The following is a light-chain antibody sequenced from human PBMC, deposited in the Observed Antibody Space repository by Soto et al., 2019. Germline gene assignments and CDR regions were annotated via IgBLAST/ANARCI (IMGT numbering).Light chain of an antibody. CDR1: QSISSS. CDR2: AAS. CDR3: QQYYSYPWT. Sequence: AIRMTQSPSSFSASTGDRVTITCRASQSISSSLAWYQQKPGKAPKLLIYAASTLQSGVPSRFSGSGSGTDFTLTISCLQSEDFATYYCQQYYSYPWTFGGGTKVEIK. J-gene: IGKJ4*01. V-gene: IGKV1-8*01.